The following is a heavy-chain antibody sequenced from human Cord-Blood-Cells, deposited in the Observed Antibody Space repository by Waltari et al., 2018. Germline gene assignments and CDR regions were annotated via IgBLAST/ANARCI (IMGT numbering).Heavy chain of an antibody. D-gene: IGHD2-2*01. V-gene: IGHV4-39*01. Sequence: QLQLQESGPGLVKPSETLSLTCTVSGGSISSSSYYWGWIRQPPGKGLEWIGGIYYSGSTYSNQSLKSRVTIAVDTSKNQCSLKLSSVTAADTAVYYCARHFGRNIVVVPAAIDYWGQGTLVTVSS. CDR2: IYYSGST. CDR1: GGSISSSSYY. J-gene: IGHJ4*02. CDR3: ARHFGRNIVVVPAAIDY.